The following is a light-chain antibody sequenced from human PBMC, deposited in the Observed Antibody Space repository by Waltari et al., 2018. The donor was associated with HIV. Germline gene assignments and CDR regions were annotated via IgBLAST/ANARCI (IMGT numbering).Light chain of an antibody. Sequence: DIVLTQSPGTLSLSPRERASLSCRASQSVTNNYLAWYQQKPGQAPTLLIYRASSRATGIPDRFSGSGSGTDFTLTISRLEPEDVAVYYCQDNGSSQETFGQGTKVEIK. J-gene: IGKJ1*01. CDR1: QSVTNNY. V-gene: IGKV3-20*01. CDR3: QDNGSSQET. CDR2: RAS.